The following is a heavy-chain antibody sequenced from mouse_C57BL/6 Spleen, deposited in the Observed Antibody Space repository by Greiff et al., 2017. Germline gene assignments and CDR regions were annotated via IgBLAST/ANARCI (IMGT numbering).Heavy chain of an antibody. Sequence: DVQLQESGPVLVKPGASVKMSCKASGYTFTDYYMNWVKQSHGKSLEWIGVINPYNGGTSYNQKFKGKATLTVDKSSSTAYMELNSLTSEDSAVYYCARNYDYDEAWFAYWGQGTLVTVSA. J-gene: IGHJ3*01. D-gene: IGHD2-4*01. CDR3: ARNYDYDEAWFAY. CDR1: GYTFTDYY. V-gene: IGHV1-19*01. CDR2: INPYNGGT.